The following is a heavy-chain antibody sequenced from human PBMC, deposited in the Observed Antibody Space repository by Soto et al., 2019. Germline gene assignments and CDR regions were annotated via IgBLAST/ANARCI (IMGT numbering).Heavy chain of an antibody. V-gene: IGHV4-30-4*01. CDR2: IYYSGST. CDR3: ASILTAAVNHLFDY. J-gene: IGHJ4*02. Sequence: SETLSLTCTVSGGSIISGDYYWSWIHQPPGKGLEWIGYIYYSGSTYYNPSLKSRVTISVDTSKNQFSLKLSSVTAADTAVYYCASILTAAVNHLFDYWGQGTLVTVSS. CDR1: GGSIISGDYY. D-gene: IGHD6-13*01.